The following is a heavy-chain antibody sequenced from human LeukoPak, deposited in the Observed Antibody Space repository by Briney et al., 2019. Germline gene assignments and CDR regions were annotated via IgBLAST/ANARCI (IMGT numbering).Heavy chain of an antibody. CDR2: INSDGSST. D-gene: IGHD3-22*01. V-gene: IGHV3-74*01. Sequence: PGGSLRLSCAASGFTFSSYWMHWVRQAPGKELVWVSRINSDGSSTSYADSVKGRFTISRDNAKNTLYLQMSSLRAEDTAVYYCARVAIPYYYDSGIGSLAFDIWGQGTMVTVSS. J-gene: IGHJ3*02. CDR1: GFTFSSYW. CDR3: ARVAIPYYYDSGIGSLAFDI.